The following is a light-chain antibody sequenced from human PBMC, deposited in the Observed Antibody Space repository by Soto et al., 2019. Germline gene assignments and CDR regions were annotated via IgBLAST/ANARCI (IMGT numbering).Light chain of an antibody. Sequence: SYELTQPPSVSVATGQTAKITCGGNNIGSKSVHWYKQKAGQAPVLVVHDDSDRPSGIPERFSGSNSANTATLTISRVEAGDEADYYCQVWESSSDQVVFAGGTKLTVL. CDR3: QVWESSSDQVV. J-gene: IGLJ2*01. CDR2: DDS. V-gene: IGLV3-21*02. CDR1: NIGSKS.